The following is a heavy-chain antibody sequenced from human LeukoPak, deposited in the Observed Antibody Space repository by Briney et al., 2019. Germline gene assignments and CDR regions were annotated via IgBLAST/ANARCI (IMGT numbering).Heavy chain of an antibody. V-gene: IGHV4-34*01. Sequence: PSETLSLTCAVYGGSFSGYHWSWIRQPPGKGLEWIGEINHSGSTNYNPSLKSRVNISLDKSKKQFFLKLSSVTAADTAVYYCARLGSGSYRDWGQGTLVTVSS. J-gene: IGHJ4*02. D-gene: IGHD3-10*01. CDR2: INHSGST. CDR1: GGSFSGYH. CDR3: ARLGSGSYRD.